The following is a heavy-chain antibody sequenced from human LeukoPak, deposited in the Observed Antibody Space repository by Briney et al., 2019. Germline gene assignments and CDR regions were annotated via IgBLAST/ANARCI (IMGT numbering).Heavy chain of an antibody. J-gene: IGHJ4*02. CDR1: GFTFSSYW. CDR3: ARVQYSSSSASLSPLDY. V-gene: IGHV3-7*01. D-gene: IGHD6-6*01. Sequence: GGSLRLSCAASGFTFSSYWMSWVRQAPGKGLEWVANIKQDGSEKYYVDSVKGRFTISRDNAKNSLYLQMNSLRAEDTAVYYCARVQYSSSSASLSPLDYWGQGTLVTVSS. CDR2: IKQDGSEK.